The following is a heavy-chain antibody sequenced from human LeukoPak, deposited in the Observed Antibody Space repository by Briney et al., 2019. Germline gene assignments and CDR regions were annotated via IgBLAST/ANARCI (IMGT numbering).Heavy chain of an antibody. CDR2: INLNSGGT. J-gene: IGHJ3*02. CDR1: GYTFTGYY. V-gene: IGHV1-2*02. CDR3: ARAPGLYSENAFDI. Sequence: ASVKVSCKASGYTFTGYYMHWVRQAPGQGLEWMGWINLNSGGTNYAQKLQGRVTMTTDTSTSTAYMELRSLRSDDTAVYYCARAPGLYSENAFDIWGQGTMVTVSS. D-gene: IGHD3-16*01.